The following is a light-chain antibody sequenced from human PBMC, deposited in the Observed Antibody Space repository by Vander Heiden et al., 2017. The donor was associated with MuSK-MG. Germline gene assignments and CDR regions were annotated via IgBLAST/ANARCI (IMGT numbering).Light chain of an antibody. CDR3: GAWDSSLNAVV. J-gene: IGLJ2*01. CDR2: ANS. Sequence: QSVLTQPPSLSAAPGQNVTISCSGTYSNIGRNHVSWFQQLPRTAPKFLIYANSERPSGCPDRFSAFRSGTSATLGITGLQTGDEADYYCGAWDSSLNAVVFGGGTKLTVL. CDR1: YSNIGRNH. V-gene: IGLV1-51*01.